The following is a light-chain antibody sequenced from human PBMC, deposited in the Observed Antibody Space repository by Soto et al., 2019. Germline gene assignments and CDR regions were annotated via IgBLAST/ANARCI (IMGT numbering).Light chain of an antibody. V-gene: IGLV2-14*01. CDR3: SSYTSSSTLV. CDR1: SSDVGGYNY. J-gene: IGLJ2*01. CDR2: DVS. Sequence: QSVLTQPAFVSGSPGQSITISCTGTSSDVGGYNYVSWYQQHPGKAPKLMIYDVSNRPSGVSNRFSGSKSGNTASLTISGLQAEDEADYYCSSYTSSSTLVFGGGTKVTVL.